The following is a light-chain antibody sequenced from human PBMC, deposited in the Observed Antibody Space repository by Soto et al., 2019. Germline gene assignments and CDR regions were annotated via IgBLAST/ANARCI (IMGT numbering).Light chain of an antibody. Sequence: DNQMTQSPSSLSASVGDRVTITCQASQDISSYLNWYQQKSGKAPKLLIYDASNLETGVPSRFSGSGSETDFTFTISSLQPEDIATYYCQQYYRGITFGPGTKVDIK. CDR2: DAS. CDR1: QDISSY. V-gene: IGKV1-33*01. CDR3: QQYYRGIT. J-gene: IGKJ3*01.